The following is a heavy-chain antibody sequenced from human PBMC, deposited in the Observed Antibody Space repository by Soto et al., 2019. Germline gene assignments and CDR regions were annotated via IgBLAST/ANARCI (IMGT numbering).Heavy chain of an antibody. CDR3: ARARIVVVPAAIRYWFDP. J-gene: IGHJ5*02. Sequence: ASVKVSCKASGYTLTSYDINWVRQATGQGLEWMGWMNPNSGNTGYAQKFQGRVTMTRNTSISTAYMELSSLRSEDTAVYYCARARIVVVPAAIRYWFDPWGQGTLVTVSS. CDR2: MNPNSGNT. V-gene: IGHV1-8*01. D-gene: IGHD2-2*02. CDR1: GYTLTSYD.